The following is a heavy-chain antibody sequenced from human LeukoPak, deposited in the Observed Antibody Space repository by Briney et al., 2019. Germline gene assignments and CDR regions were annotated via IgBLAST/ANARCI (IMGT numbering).Heavy chain of an antibody. CDR1: GVSFSGYY. V-gene: IGHV4-34*01. Sequence: SETLSLTCAVYGVSFSGYYWSWIRQPPGKGLEWIGEINHSGSTNYNPSLKSRVTISVDTSKNQFSLKLSSVTAADTAVYYCARGQSNYDYYYYYMDVWGKGTTVTVSS. CDR2: INHSGST. J-gene: IGHJ6*03. CDR3: ARGQSNYDYYYYYMDV. D-gene: IGHD4-11*01.